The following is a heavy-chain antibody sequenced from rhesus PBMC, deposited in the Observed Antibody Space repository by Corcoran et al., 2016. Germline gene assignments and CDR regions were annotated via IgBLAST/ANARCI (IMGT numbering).Heavy chain of an antibody. Sequence: QVQLQVSGPGLVRPSETLSLTCAVSCSPLRSHYCPWIRHPPGTRLGWLGYIGGYSERTNYNPTHKSRVTITTDTSKNQFSLKLSSVTAADTAVYYCARKGGRQLDVHSYWYFDLWGPGTPIIISS. CDR2: IGGYSERT. J-gene: IGHJ2*01. V-gene: IGHV4-165*02. CDR3: ARKGGRQLDVHSYWYFDL. D-gene: IGHD6-25*01. CDR1: CSPLRSHY.